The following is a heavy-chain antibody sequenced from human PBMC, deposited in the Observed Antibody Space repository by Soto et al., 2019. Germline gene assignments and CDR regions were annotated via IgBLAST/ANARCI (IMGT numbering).Heavy chain of an antibody. D-gene: IGHD6-19*01. CDR1: GFTFSSHA. J-gene: IGHJ4*02. Sequence: GGSLRLSCASSGFTFSSHAMHWVRQAPGKGLEWVANIWFDGSNKNYADSVKGRFTISRDNSKNTLFLQVNSLRAEDTAIYYCARAAYTSGYYYFDHWCQGTPVSVAS. V-gene: IGHV3-33*01. CDR2: IWFDGSNK. CDR3: ARAAYTSGYYYFDH.